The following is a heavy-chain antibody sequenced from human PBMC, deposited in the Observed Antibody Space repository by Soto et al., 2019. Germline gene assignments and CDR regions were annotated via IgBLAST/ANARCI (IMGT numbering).Heavy chain of an antibody. D-gene: IGHD2-15*01. CDR1: GYTFTNYA. Sequence: QVQLVQSGAEVKKPGASVNVSCKASGYTFTNYAMHWVRQAPGQRLEWMGWINAGNGNTKYSQKFQGRVTITRDTSASTAYMDLSSLRSEDTAVYYCARGPGGPDGPGDYWGQGTLVTVS. CDR3: ARGPGGPDGPGDY. V-gene: IGHV1-3*01. CDR2: INAGNGNT. J-gene: IGHJ4*02.